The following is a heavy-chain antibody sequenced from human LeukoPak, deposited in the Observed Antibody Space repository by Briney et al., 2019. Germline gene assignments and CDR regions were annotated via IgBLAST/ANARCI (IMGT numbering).Heavy chain of an antibody. CDR2: IGNNGGGI. V-gene: IGHV3-23*01. D-gene: IGHD7-27*01. CDR3: AIDPNWGTHS. Sequence: GGSLRLSCAASGFTFSTYTMYWVRHPPGKRLEWVSIIGNNGGGIHYADSVKGRFTISRDNFKNALYLQMDSLRVEDTAVYYCAIDPNWGTHSWGQGVLVTVSS. CDR1: GFTFSTYT. J-gene: IGHJ4*02.